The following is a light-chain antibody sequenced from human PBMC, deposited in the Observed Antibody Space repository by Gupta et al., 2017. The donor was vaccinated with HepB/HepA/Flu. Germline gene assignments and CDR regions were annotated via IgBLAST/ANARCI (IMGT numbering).Light chain of an antibody. CDR1: QSINSNY. V-gene: IGKV3-20*01. CDR3: QQKCNPPWT. CDR2: GAS. Sequence: EIVLTQSPCTLYLSPGERATLSCRASQSINSNYLAWYQQKPGQAPRLLIYGASTRATDIPDRFSGSGSGTEFTLTINRREPEDFAVFYCQQKCNPPWTFGQGTKVEIK. J-gene: IGKJ1*01.